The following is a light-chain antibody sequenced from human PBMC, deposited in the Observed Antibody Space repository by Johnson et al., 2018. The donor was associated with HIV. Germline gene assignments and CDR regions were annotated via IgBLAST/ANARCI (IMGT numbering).Light chain of an antibody. CDR1: SSNIGNNY. V-gene: IGLV1-51*01. CDR3: ESWDSSLRTGSYV. J-gene: IGLJ1*01. Sequence: QSVLTQPPSVSAAPGQKVTISCSGSSSNIGNNYVSWYQQLPGTAPKLLIYDNNKRPSGIPDRFSGSKSGTSATLGITGLQTGDDGDYYCESWDSSLRTGSYVFGTGTKVTVL. CDR2: DNN.